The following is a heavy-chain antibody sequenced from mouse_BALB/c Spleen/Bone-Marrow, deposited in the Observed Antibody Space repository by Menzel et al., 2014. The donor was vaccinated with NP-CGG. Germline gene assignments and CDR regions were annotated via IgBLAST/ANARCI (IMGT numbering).Heavy chain of an antibody. Sequence: DVQLQESGAELVKPGASVKLSCTASGFNIKDTYMHWVKQRPEQGLEWIGRIDPANGNTKYDPKFQGKATITADTPSNTAYLQLSSLTSEDTAVYYCARWLLPYGLDYWGQGTSVTVSS. CDR2: IDPANGNT. CDR1: GFNIKDTY. CDR3: ARWLLPYGLDY. V-gene: IGHV14-3*02. J-gene: IGHJ4*01. D-gene: IGHD2-3*01.